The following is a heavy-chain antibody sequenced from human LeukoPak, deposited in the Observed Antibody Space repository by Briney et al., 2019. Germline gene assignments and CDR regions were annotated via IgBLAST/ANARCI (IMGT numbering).Heavy chain of an antibody. D-gene: IGHD3-16*01. J-gene: IGHJ4*02. CDR2: IRSKAYGGTT. CDR1: GFTFSSYA. Sequence: GGSLRLSCAASGFTFSSYAMSWVRQAPGKGLEWVGFIRSKAYGGTTEYAASVKGRFTISRDDSKSIGYLQMNSLKTEDTAVYYCTRDPGGELDYWGQGTLVTVSS. V-gene: IGHV3-49*04. CDR3: TRDPGGELDY.